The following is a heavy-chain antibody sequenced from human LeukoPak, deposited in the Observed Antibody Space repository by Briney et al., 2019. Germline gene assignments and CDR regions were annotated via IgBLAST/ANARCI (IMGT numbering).Heavy chain of an antibody. CDR2: IYYSGST. D-gene: IGHD3-22*01. CDR3: ARGGYDSSAYKPCDY. Sequence: PSETLSLTCTICWAYISIHYWNWIRQPPGKGLEWIGYIYYSGSTNYNPSLKSRVTISVDTSKNQFSLKPSSVTAADTAVYYCARGGYDSSAYKPCDYWGQGTLVTVSS. CDR1: WAYISIHY. V-gene: IGHV4-59*11. J-gene: IGHJ4*02.